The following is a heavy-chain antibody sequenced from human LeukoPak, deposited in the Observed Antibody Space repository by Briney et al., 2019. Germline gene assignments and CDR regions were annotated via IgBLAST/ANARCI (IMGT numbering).Heavy chain of an antibody. CDR1: GGSFSGYY. CDR2: INHSGST. Sequence: SETLSLTCAVYGGSFSGYYWSWIRQPPGKGLEWIGEINHSGSTNYNPSLKSRVTISVDTSKNQFSLKLSSVTAADTAVYYCARDPVVVAANNRDIWGQGTMVTVSS. CDR3: ARDPVVVAANNRDI. J-gene: IGHJ3*02. V-gene: IGHV4-34*01. D-gene: IGHD2-15*01.